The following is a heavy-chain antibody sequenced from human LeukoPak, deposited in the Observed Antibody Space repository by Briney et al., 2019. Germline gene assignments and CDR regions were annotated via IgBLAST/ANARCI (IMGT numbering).Heavy chain of an antibody. D-gene: IGHD4-23*01. Sequence: SETLSLTCTVSGGSISSYYWSWIRQPPGKGLEWIGYIYYSGSTNYNPSLKSRVTISVDTSKNQFSLKLSSVTAADTAVYYCARETTVGDHFDYWGQGTLVTVSS. CDR3: ARETTVGDHFDY. V-gene: IGHV4-59*12. CDR2: IYYSGST. J-gene: IGHJ4*02. CDR1: GGSISSYY.